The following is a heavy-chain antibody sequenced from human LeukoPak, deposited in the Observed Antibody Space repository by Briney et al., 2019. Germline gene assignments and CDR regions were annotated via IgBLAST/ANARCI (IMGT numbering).Heavy chain of an antibody. CDR2: INAGNGNT. CDR3: ARDSEMTTVTTGGY. V-gene: IGHV1-3*01. J-gene: IGHJ4*02. Sequence: GASVKVSCKASGYTFTSYAMHWVRQAPGQRLEWMGWINAGNGNTKYSQKFQGRVTITRDTSASTAYMELSSLRSEDTAVYYCARDSEMTTVTTGGYWGQGTLVTVSS. CDR1: GYTFTSYA. D-gene: IGHD4-17*01.